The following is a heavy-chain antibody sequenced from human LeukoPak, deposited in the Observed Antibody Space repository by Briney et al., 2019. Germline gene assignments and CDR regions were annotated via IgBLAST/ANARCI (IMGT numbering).Heavy chain of an antibody. D-gene: IGHD1-26*01. CDR2: IYYSGST. J-gene: IGHJ4*02. CDR1: GGSISSYY. V-gene: IGHV4-59*08. Sequence: SETLSLTCTVSGGSISSYYWSWIRQPPGKGLEWIGYIYYSGSTNYNPSLKSRVTISVDTSKNQFSLKLSSVTAADTAVYYCASFWGARGSLDYWGQGTLVTVSS. CDR3: ASFWGARGSLDY.